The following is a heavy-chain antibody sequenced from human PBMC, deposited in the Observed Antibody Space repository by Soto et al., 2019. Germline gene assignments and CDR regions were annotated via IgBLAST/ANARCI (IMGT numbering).Heavy chain of an antibody. Sequence: SETLSLTNAVSGGSISSCNWWSGVRQPPGKGLEWIGESYHSGSTNYNPSLKSRVTISVDKSKNQFSLKLSSVTAADTAVYYCAGWIQLQQYYYYGMDVWGQGTTVT. CDR2: SYHSGST. J-gene: IGHJ6*02. CDR1: GGSISSCNW. CDR3: AGWIQLQQYYYYGMDV. D-gene: IGHD5-18*01. V-gene: IGHV4-4*02.